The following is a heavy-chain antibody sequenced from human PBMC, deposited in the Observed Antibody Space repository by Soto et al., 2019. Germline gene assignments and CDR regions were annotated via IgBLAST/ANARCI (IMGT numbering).Heavy chain of an antibody. CDR3: AKAHRGVLMVYATEIDY. V-gene: IGHV3-23*01. D-gene: IGHD2-8*01. J-gene: IGHJ4*02. CDR2: ISGSGGST. CDR1: GCTFSSYT. Sequence: PWGSQRPCSGASGCTFSSYTRIVARQAPGKWVEWVSAISGSGGSTYYADSVKGRFTISRDNSKNTLYLQMNSLRAEDTAVYYCAKAHRGVLMVYATEIDYWGQGTLVTVSS.